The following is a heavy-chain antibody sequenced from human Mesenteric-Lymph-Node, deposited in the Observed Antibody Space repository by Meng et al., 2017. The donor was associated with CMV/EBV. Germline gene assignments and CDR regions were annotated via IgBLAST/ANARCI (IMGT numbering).Heavy chain of an antibody. CDR1: SDW. D-gene: IGHD2-2*01. Sequence: SDWMHWVRQAPGKGLVWVSRINGDGSSTTYADSVKGRFTISRDNAKNTLYLQMNSLRTEDTAVYYCARGAIVVVPAAISGKKNWFDPWGQGTLVTVSS. CDR2: INGDGSST. CDR3: ARGAIVVVPAAISGKKNWFDP. V-gene: IGHV3-74*01. J-gene: IGHJ5*02.